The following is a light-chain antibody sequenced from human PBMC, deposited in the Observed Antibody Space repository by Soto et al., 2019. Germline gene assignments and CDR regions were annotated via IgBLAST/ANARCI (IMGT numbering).Light chain of an antibody. CDR3: QQYEDSVLYT. J-gene: IGKJ2*01. CDR1: QSVRSSF. V-gene: IGKV3-20*01. Sequence: EIVLTQPPGTLSLSPGERATLSCRASQSVRSSFFAWYQQKPGQAPRLLIYDVSIRATGTPDRFSGSGSGTDFTLTINRLEPEDFAMYYCQQYEDSVLYTFGQGTKLEI. CDR2: DVS.